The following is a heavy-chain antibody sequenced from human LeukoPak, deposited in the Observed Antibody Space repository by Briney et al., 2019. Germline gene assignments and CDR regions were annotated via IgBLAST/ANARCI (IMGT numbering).Heavy chain of an antibody. CDR2: IYTSGST. Sequence: SETLSLTCTVSGGSISSYYWSWIRQPAGRGLEWIGRIYTSGSTNYNPSLKSRVTMSVDTSKNQFSLKLSSVTAADTAVYYYASGIVVVPARYSYDYWGQGTLVTVSS. CDR3: ASGIVVVPARYSYDY. D-gene: IGHD2-2*01. V-gene: IGHV4-4*07. CDR1: GGSISSYY. J-gene: IGHJ4*02.